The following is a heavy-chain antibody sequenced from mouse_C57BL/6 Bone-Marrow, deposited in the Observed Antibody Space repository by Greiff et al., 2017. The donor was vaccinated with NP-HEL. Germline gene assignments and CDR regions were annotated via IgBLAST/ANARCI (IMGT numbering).Heavy chain of an antibody. J-gene: IGHJ3*01. D-gene: IGHD3-2*02. CDR1: GFNIKDDY. CDR2: IDPENGDT. CDR3: TSLRLFAY. Sequence: VQLQQSGAELVRPGASVKLSCTASGFNIKDDYMHWVKQRPEQGLEWIGWIDPENGDTEYASKFQGKATITADPSSNTAYLQLSSLTSEDTAVYYCTSLRLFAYWGQGTLVTVSA. V-gene: IGHV14-4*01.